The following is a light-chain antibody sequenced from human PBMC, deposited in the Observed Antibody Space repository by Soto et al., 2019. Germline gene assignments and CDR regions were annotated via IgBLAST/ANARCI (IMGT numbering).Light chain of an antibody. CDR2: EVT. CDR1: SGDLGSSDS. Sequence: QSALTQPASVSAPPGQSITISCTGTSGDLGSSDSVSWYQQQPGSPPKLVIFEVTIRPSGVSNRFSASKSAFTASLTISGLQTEDEADYYCSSYTTSYFYVFGPGTKVTVL. J-gene: IGLJ1*01. CDR3: SSYTTSYFYV. V-gene: IGLV2-14*01.